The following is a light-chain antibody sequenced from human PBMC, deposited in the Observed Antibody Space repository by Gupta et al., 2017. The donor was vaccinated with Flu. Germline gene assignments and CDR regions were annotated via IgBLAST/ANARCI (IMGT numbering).Light chain of an antibody. V-gene: IGLV4-60*03. CDR3: ETWYSNTHGWV. J-gene: IGLJ3*02. CDR1: SGHSSYI. Sequence: QPVLTKSYYASASLGSSVKLTCTLSSGHSSYIIALHQQQPGKAPRYLMKLEGSVSYNKGSGVPDRFSGSSSGADCYLTISNLQSEDEADYYCETWYSNTHGWVFGGGTKLSVL. CDR2: LEGSVSY.